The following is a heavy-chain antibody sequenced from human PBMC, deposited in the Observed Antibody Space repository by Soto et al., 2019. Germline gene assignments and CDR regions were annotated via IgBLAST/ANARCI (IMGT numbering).Heavy chain of an antibody. V-gene: IGHV1-69*06. CDR3: ARVSSVFTVWLRPDYYYYGMDV. Sequence: QVQLVQSGAEVKKPGSSVKVSCKASGGTFSSYAISWVRQAPGQGLEWMGGIIPIFGTANYAQKFQGRVTITADKSTSTAYMELSSLRSEDTAVYYCARVSSVFTVWLRPDYYYYGMDVWCQGTTVTVSS. CDR1: GGTFSSYA. CDR2: IIPIFGTA. D-gene: IGHD3-22*01. J-gene: IGHJ6*02.